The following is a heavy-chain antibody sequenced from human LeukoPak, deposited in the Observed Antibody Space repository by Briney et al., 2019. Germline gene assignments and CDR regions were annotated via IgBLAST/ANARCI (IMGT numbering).Heavy chain of an antibody. CDR2: IWFDGSNT. CDR3: ARGAQSGGYSGPFDI. D-gene: IGHD1-26*01. CDR1: GFTFSGYA. J-gene: IGHJ3*02. Sequence: PGGSLRLSCTPSGFTFSGYAMHWVRQAPGKGLGWVAVIWFDGSNTYYADSVKGRFTISRDNSKNTLYLQMNSLRAEDTAVYYRARGAQSGGYSGPFDIWGQGTMVTVSS. V-gene: IGHV3-33*01.